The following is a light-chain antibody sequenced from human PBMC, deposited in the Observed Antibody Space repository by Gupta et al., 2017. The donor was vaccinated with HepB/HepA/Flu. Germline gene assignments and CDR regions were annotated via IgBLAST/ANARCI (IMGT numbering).Light chain of an antibody. Sequence: DIQMTHSPSSLSASLGDRVTITCQASQSITTFLVWYQQKQGKAPKLLIYGASSLQRGVPSRFSGSGDGTDFTLTISSLQPEDFATYYCQQTYSTPITFGQGTRLESK. CDR1: QSITTF. V-gene: IGKV1-39*01. J-gene: IGKJ5*01. CDR2: GAS. CDR3: QQTYSTPIT.